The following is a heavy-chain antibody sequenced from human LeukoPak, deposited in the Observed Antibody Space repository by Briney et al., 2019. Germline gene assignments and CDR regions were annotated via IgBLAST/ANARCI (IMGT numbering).Heavy chain of an antibody. CDR2: IYHSGST. CDR3: ARVNGFTYYFDY. V-gene: IGHV4-30-2*01. CDR1: GGSISSGGYS. D-gene: IGHD3-16*01. Sequence: SETLSLTCAVSGGSISSGGYSWSWIRQPPGKGLEWIGYIYHSGSTYYNPSLKSRVTISVDRSKNQFSLKLSSVTAADTAVYYCARVNGFTYYFDYWGQGTLVTVSS. J-gene: IGHJ4*02.